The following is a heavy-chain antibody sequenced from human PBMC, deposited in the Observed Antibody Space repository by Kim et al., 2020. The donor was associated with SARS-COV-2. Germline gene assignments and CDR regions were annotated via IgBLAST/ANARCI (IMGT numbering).Heavy chain of an antibody. Sequence: GGSLRLSCAASGFTFSDYYMSWIRQAPGKGLEWVSYISSSGTTIYYIDSLKGRFTISRDNAKNSLYLQMNSLRAEDTAVYYCASQTLYRGYTYGPFDYWGQGTLVTVSS. CDR3: ASQTLYRGYTYGPFDY. CDR1: GFTFSDYY. D-gene: IGHD5-18*01. V-gene: IGHV3-11*04. CDR2: ISSSGTTI. J-gene: IGHJ4*02.